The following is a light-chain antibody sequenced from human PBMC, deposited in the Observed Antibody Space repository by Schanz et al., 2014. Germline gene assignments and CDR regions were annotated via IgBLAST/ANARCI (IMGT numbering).Light chain of an antibody. CDR2: EVS. J-gene: IGLJ3*02. V-gene: IGLV2-18*02. CDR1: SNDVGSYNR. CDR3: SSYTSSRPWV. Sequence: QSALTQPPSVSGSPGQSVTISCTGTSNDVGSYNRVSWYQQPPGTAPKLMIYEVSNRPSGVPDRFSGSKSGNTASLTISGLQAEDEADYYCSSYTSSRPWVFGGGTKLTVL.